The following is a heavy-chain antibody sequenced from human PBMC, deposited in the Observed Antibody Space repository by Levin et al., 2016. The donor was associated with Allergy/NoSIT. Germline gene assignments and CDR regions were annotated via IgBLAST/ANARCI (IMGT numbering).Heavy chain of an antibody. CDR3: ARERRSGDGYYYYGMDV. D-gene: IGHD6-25*01. Sequence: WVRQAPGQGLEWMGGIIPIFGTANYAQKFQGRVTITADESTSTAYMELSSLRSEDTAVYYCARERRSGDGYYYYGMDVWGQGTTVTVSS. V-gene: IGHV1-69*01. CDR2: IIPIFGTA. J-gene: IGHJ6*02.